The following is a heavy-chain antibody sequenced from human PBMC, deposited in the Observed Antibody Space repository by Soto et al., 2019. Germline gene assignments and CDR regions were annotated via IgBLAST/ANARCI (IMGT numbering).Heavy chain of an antibody. CDR1: GFTFSSYA. CDR2: ISYNGGNK. V-gene: IGHV3-30-3*01. CDR3: ERDSSIGAADYYFDY. D-gene: IGHD6-13*01. Sequence: GPLLLACSASGFTFSSYAMHWVRQAPGKGLEWVAVISYNGGNKYYTDSAKGRFTISRDNSKNTLYLQMSSLRPEDTAVYYCERDSSIGAADYYFDYWGQGALVTVYS. J-gene: IGHJ4*02.